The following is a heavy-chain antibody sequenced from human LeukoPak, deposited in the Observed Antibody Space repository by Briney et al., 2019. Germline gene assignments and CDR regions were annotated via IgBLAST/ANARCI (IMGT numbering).Heavy chain of an antibody. CDR1: GFTFSRHW. V-gene: IGHV3-74*01. CDR3: VRERYSSGPDGFDL. CDR2: IDSGGSNT. J-gene: IGHJ3*01. Sequence: GGSLRLSCAVSGFTFSRHWMHWARQAPGKGLVWVSRIDSGGSNTRYADSVKGRFTVSRDNAKNTVYLQMNSLRADDTAVYYCVRERYSSGPDGFDLWGQGTVVTVSS. D-gene: IGHD2-15*01.